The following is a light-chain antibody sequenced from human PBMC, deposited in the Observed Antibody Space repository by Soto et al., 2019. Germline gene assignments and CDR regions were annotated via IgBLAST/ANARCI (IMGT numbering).Light chain of an antibody. V-gene: IGLV2-14*01. CDR2: DVY. CDR3: SSYTTTSTVV. J-gene: IGLJ2*01. CDR1: SSDVGGYDY. Sequence: QSALTQPASVSGSPGQSITISCTGTSSDVGGYDYVSWFQQYPGKAPSLMLYDVYRRPSGVSYRFSGSKSGNTASLTISGLQAEDEADYYCSSYTTTSTVVFGGGTKGPS.